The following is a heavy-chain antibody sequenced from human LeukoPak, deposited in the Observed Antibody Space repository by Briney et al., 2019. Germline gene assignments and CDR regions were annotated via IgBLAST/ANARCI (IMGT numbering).Heavy chain of an antibody. V-gene: IGHV1-8*03. Sequence: ASVKVSCKASGYTFTSYDINWVRQATGQGLEWMGWMNPNSGNTGYAQKFQGRVTITRNTSISTAYMELSRLRSEDTAVYYCARASAYGDYGFDPWGQGTLVTVSS. CDR3: ARASAYGDYGFDP. J-gene: IGHJ5*02. CDR1: GYTFTSYD. D-gene: IGHD4-17*01. CDR2: MNPNSGNT.